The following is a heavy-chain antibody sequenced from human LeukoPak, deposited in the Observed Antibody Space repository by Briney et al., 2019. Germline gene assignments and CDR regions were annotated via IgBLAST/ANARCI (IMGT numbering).Heavy chain of an antibody. J-gene: IGHJ4*02. Sequence: PGGSLRLSCAASGFTFSSYSMNWVRQAPGKGLEWVSYISSSSSTIYYADSVKGRFTISRDNAKNSLYLQMNSLRAEDTAVYYCASTPYGALGGETDYWGQGTLVTVSS. CDR2: ISSSSSTI. V-gene: IGHV3-48*01. CDR3: ASTPYGALGGETDY. CDR1: GFTFSSYS. D-gene: IGHD1-26*01.